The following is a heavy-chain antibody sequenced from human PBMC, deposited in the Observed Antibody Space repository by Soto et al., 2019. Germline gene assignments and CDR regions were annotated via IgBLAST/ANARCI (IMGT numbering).Heavy chain of an antibody. Sequence: SETLSLTCAVYGGSFSGYYWSWIRQPPGKGLEWIGEINHSGSTNYNPSLKSRVTISVDTSKNQFSLKLSSVTAADTAVYYCARGRRVAAGYYDILTGYSSHFDYWGQGTLVTVSS. J-gene: IGHJ4*02. V-gene: IGHV4-34*01. CDR1: GGSFSGYY. CDR2: INHSGST. D-gene: IGHD3-9*01. CDR3: ARGRRVAAGYYDILTGYSSHFDY.